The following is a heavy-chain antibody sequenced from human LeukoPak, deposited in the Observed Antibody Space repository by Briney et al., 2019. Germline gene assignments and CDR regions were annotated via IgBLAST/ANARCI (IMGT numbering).Heavy chain of an antibody. Sequence: GSLRLSCAASRFTFSTYAMSWVRQAPGKGLEWLGEINHSGSTNYNTSLKSRVTISVDTSKNQFSLKPSSVTAADTAVYYCARGRWRYYDSSGYRIFDYWGQGTLVTVSS. V-gene: IGHV4-34*01. CDR3: ARGRWRYYDSSGYRIFDY. CDR2: INHSGST. D-gene: IGHD3-22*01. J-gene: IGHJ4*02. CDR1: RFTFSTYA.